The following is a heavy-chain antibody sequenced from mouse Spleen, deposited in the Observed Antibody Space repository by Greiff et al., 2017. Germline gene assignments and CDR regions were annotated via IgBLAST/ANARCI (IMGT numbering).Heavy chain of an antibody. Sequence: QVQLQQPGAELVMPGASVKMSCKASGYTFTDYWMHWVKQRPGQGLEWIGAIDTSDSYTSYNQKFKGKATLTVDESSSTAYMQLSSLTSEDSAVYYCARLYYDYDGFAYWGQGTLVTVSA. CDR1: GYTFTDYW. V-gene: IGHV1-69*01. CDR2: IDTSDSYT. J-gene: IGHJ3*01. CDR3: ARLYYDYDGFAY. D-gene: IGHD2-4*01.